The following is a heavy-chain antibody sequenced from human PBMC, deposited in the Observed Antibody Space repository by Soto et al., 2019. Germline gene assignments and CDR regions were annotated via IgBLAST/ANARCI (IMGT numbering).Heavy chain of an antibody. CDR1: GFTFSSYW. Sequence: GGSLRLSCAASGFTFSSYWMSWVRQAPGKGLEWVANIKQDGSEKYYVDSVKGRFTISRDNAKNSLYLQMNSLRAEDTAVYYCARVNCSSTSCPLDYWGQGTLVTVSS. CDR3: ARVNCSSTSCPLDY. CDR2: IKQDGSEK. D-gene: IGHD2-2*01. V-gene: IGHV3-7*01. J-gene: IGHJ4*02.